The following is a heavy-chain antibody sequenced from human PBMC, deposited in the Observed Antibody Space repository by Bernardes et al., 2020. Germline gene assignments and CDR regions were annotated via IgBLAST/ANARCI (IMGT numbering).Heavy chain of an antibody. CDR2: IYYSGST. V-gene: IGHV4-39*01. Sequence: TLSLTCTVSGGSISSSSYYWGWIRQPPGKGLEWIGSIYYSGSTYYNPSLKSRVTISVDTSKNQFSLKLSSVTAADTAVYYCARRTYYYDAWGQGTLVTVSS. D-gene: IGHD3-22*01. CDR1: GGSISSSSYY. J-gene: IGHJ4*02. CDR3: ARRTYYYDA.